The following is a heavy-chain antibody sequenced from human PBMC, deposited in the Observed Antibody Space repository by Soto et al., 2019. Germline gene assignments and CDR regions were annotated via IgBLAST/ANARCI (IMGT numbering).Heavy chain of an antibody. CDR1: GYTFTGYY. V-gene: IGHV1-2*04. J-gene: IGHJ6*02. Sequence: ASVKVSCKASGYTFTGYYMHWVRQAPGQGLEWMGWISPNSGGTNYAQKFQGWVTMTRDTSISTAYMELSRLRSDDTAVYYCARRAVAGIPMGMNVWGQGTTVTVSS. D-gene: IGHD6-19*01. CDR2: ISPNSGGT. CDR3: ARRAVAGIPMGMNV.